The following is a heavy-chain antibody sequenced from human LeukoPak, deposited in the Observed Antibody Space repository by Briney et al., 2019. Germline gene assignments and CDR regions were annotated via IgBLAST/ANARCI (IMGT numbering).Heavy chain of an antibody. CDR3: ARDPYDGGGYGAFDI. D-gene: IGHD3-22*01. Sequence: GGSLRLSCAASGFTFNTYWMTWVRQAPGKGLEWVGNVNKDGSGQEYLDSVKGRFSIARDNAKNSIYLQMDIVRAEDTAVYFCARDPYDGGGYGAFDIWGRGTVVTVSS. CDR1: GFTFNTYW. V-gene: IGHV3-7*01. CDR2: VNKDGSGQ. J-gene: IGHJ3*02.